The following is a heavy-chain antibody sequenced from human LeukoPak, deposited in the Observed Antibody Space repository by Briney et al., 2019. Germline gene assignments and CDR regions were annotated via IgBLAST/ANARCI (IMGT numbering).Heavy chain of an antibody. CDR3: ASGGYSSGWYMDY. D-gene: IGHD6-19*01. J-gene: IGHJ4*02. CDR2: IIPIFGTA. CDR1: GYTFTSYG. Sequence: ASVKVSCKASGYTFTSYGISWVRQAPGQGLEWMGGIIPIFGTANYAQKFQGRVTITTDESTSTAYMELSSLRSEDTAVYYCASGGYSSGWYMDYWGQGTLVTVSS. V-gene: IGHV1-69*05.